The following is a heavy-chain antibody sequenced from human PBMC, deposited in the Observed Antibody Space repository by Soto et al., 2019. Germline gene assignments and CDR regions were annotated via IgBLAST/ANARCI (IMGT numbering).Heavy chain of an antibody. CDR3: AYLPCSGGSCYWFSYSGMDV. D-gene: IGHD2-15*01. CDR2: IYWDDDK. CDR1: GFSLSTSGVG. J-gene: IGHJ6*02. Sequence: QITLKESGPTLVKPTQTLTLTCTFSGFSLSTSGVGVAWIRQPPGKALEWLALIYWDDDKRYRPSLETRLTITTDTSNNPVVLTMTNRDSVATATYYCAYLPCSGGSCYWFSYSGMDVWGQGTTVTVSS. V-gene: IGHV2-5*02.